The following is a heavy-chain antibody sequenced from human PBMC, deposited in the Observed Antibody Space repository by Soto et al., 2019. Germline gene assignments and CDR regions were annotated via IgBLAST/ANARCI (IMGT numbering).Heavy chain of an antibody. J-gene: IGHJ5*02. Sequence: SVKVSCKASGGTFSSYAISWVRQAPGQGLEWMGGIIPIFGTANYAQKFQGRVTITADESTSTAYMELSSLRSEDTAVYYCARGGLTIVRGNWFDPWGQGTLVNVSS. CDR3: ARGGLTIVRGNWFDP. V-gene: IGHV1-69*13. CDR1: GGTFSSYA. CDR2: IIPIFGTA. D-gene: IGHD3-10*01.